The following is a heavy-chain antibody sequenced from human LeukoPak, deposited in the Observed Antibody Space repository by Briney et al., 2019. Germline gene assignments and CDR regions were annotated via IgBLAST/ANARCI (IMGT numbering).Heavy chain of an antibody. D-gene: IGHD3-10*01. J-gene: IGHJ4*02. V-gene: IGHV4-34*01. Sequence: SETLSLTCAVYGGSFSGYYWSWIRQPPGKGLEWIGEINHSGSTNYNPSLKSRVTISVDTSKNQFSLKLSSVTAADTAVYYCARGSGSYRIGRLRGYFDYWGQGTLVTVSS. CDR3: ARGSGSYRIGRLRGYFDY. CDR1: GGSFSGYY. CDR2: INHSGST.